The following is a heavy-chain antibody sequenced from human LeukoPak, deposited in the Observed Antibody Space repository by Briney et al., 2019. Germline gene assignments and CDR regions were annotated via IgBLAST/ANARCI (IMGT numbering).Heavy chain of an antibody. CDR3: ARDCSTNSCYNLFDF. J-gene: IGHJ4*02. V-gene: IGHV3-21*01. Sequence: GGSLRLSCAASGFIFSNYAMSWVRQAPGKGLEWVSYISSSSYIYYADSVKGRFTISRDNAKNSLYLQMNSLRAEDTAVYYCARDCSTNSCYNLFDFWGQGTLVTVSS. CDR2: ISSSSYI. CDR1: GFIFSNYA. D-gene: IGHD2-2*01.